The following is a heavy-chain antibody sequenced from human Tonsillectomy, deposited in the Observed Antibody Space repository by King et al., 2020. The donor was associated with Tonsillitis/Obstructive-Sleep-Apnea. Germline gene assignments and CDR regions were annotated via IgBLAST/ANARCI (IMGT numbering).Heavy chain of an antibody. J-gene: IGHJ4*02. CDR1: GFTFSSYS. Sequence: QLVQSGGGLVQPGGSLRLSCAASGFTFSSYSMNWVRQAPGKGLEWVSYISSSSSTIYYADSVKGRFTISSANAKNSLYLQMNSLRDEYTALYYCARDLGVEPGGFDYWGQGTLVTVSS. CDR2: ISSSSSTI. CDR3: ARDLGVEPGGFDY. D-gene: IGHD3-16*01. V-gene: IGHV3-48*02.